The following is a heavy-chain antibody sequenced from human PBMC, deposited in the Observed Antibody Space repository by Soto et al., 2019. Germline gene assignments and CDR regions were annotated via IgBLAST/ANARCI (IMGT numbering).Heavy chain of an antibody. D-gene: IGHD3-10*01. CDR2: IYYSGST. CDR1: GGSISSYY. CDR3: ARAGYGMDV. Sequence: SETLSLTCTVSGGSISSYYWSWIRQPPGKGLEWIGYIYYSGSTNYNPSLESRVTISVDTSKNQFSLKLSSVTAADTAVYYCARAGYGMDVWGQGTTVTVSS. V-gene: IGHV4-59*12. J-gene: IGHJ6*02.